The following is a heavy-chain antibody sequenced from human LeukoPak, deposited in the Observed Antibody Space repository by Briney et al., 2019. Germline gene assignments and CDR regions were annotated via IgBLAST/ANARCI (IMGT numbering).Heavy chain of an antibody. CDR3: ARYYSSANGPEAFDP. Sequence: ASVKVSCKASGGTFNTYAISWVRQAPGQGLEWMGRIIPILGMTNYAQKFQGRVTITADRSTTTAYMELSSLRSEDTAVYYCARYYSSANGPEAFDPWGQGTLVTVSS. CDR1: GGTFNTYA. CDR2: IIPILGMT. J-gene: IGHJ5*02. V-gene: IGHV1-69*10. D-gene: IGHD3-10*01.